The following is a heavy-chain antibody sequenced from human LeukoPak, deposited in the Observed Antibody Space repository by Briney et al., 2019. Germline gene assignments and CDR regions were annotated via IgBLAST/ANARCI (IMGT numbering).Heavy chain of an antibody. CDR3: ARALFSLGNYYYYYGMDV. Sequence: PSETLSLTCDVSGGSISSSNWWNWVRQPPGKGLEWVGEIYHTGNTNYNPSLKSRVTISVDTSKNQFSLKLSSVTAADTAVYYCARALFSLGNYYYYYGMDVWGQGTTVTVSS. CDR2: IYHTGNT. V-gene: IGHV4-4*02. J-gene: IGHJ6*02. CDR1: GGSISSSNW. D-gene: IGHD7-27*01.